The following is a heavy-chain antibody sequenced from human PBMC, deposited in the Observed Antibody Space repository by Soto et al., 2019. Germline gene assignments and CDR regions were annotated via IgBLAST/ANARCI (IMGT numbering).Heavy chain of an antibody. J-gene: IGHJ3*02. CDR2: ISSSSSYI. CDR3: ARLADYYFRSGQPLEACDI. D-gene: IGHD3-3*01. V-gene: IGHV3-21*01. CDR1: GFTFSRYS. Sequence: EVQLVESGGGLGKPGGSLRLYCAASGFTFSRYSLNWVRQAPGKGLEWVSSISSSSSYIYYADSVKGRFTISRDNAKNPLYLQMNSPRAEDAAVYYCARLADYYFRSGQPLEACDIGGQGTMVTVSS.